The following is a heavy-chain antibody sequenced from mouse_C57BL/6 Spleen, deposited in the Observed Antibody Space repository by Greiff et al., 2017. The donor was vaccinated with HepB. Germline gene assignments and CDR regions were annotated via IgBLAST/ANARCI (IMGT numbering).Heavy chain of an antibody. CDR1: GYSITSDY. V-gene: IGHV3-8*01. CDR2: ISYSGST. Sequence: EVQGVESGPGLAKPSQPLSLTCSVTGYSITSDYWNWIRKFPGNKLEYMGYISYSGSTYYNPSLKSRISITRDTSKNQYYLQLNSVTTEDTATYYCASGAAQAPWFAYWGQGTLVTVSA. D-gene: IGHD3-2*02. J-gene: IGHJ3*01. CDR3: ASGAAQAPWFAY.